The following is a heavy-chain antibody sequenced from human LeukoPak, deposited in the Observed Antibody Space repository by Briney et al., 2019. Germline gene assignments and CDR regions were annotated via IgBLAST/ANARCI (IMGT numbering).Heavy chain of an antibody. V-gene: IGHV4-39*01. CDR2: IYYSGST. CDR3: ARGFRGRYYDSSGYYHFDY. CDR1: GGSISSSSYY. J-gene: IGHJ4*02. Sequence: SETLSLTCTVSGGSISSSSYYWGWIRQPPGKGLEWIGSIYYSGSTYYNPSLKSRVTISVDTSKNQFSLKLSSVTAADTAVYYCARGFRGRYYDSSGYYHFDYWGQGTLVTVSS. D-gene: IGHD3-22*01.